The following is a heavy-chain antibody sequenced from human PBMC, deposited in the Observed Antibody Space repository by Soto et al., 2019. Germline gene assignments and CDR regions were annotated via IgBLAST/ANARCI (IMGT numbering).Heavy chain of an antibody. CDR3: ASARPDAFDI. CDR2: IWYDGSNK. J-gene: IGHJ3*02. Sequence: VAVIWYDGSNKYYADSVKGRFTISRDNSKNTLYLQMNSLRAEDTAVYYCASARPDAFDIWGQGTMVTVSS. V-gene: IGHV3-33*01.